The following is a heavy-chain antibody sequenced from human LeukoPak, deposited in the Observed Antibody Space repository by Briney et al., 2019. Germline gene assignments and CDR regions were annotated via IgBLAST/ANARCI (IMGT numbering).Heavy chain of an antibody. Sequence: SGPTLVKPTHTLTLTCTFSGFSLSTSGVGVGWIRQPPGKALEWLALIYWNDDKRYSPSLKSRPTITKDTSKNQVVLTMTNMDPVDTATYYCAHRLPSGSYYRFHFDYWGQGTLVTVSS. CDR3: AHRLPSGSYYRFHFDY. V-gene: IGHV2-5*01. J-gene: IGHJ4*02. CDR2: IYWNDDK. D-gene: IGHD3-10*01. CDR1: GFSLSTSGVG.